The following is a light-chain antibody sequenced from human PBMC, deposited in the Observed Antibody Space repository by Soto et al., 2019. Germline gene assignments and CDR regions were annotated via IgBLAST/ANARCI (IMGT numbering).Light chain of an antibody. CDR3: CSYARSSTYV. J-gene: IGLJ1*01. Sequence: QSVLTQPASVSGSPGQSITISCTGTSSDVGSYNLVSWYQQHSGKAPKLMIFEVSKRPSGLSNRFSASKSGNTASLTISGLQAEDEADYYCCSYARSSTYVFGTGTKLTVL. CDR1: SSDVGSYNL. CDR2: EVS. V-gene: IGLV2-23*02.